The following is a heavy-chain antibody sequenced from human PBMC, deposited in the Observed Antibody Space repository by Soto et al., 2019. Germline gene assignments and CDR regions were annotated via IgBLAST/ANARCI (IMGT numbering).Heavy chain of an antibody. CDR1: GFTFSSYG. D-gene: IGHD3-10*01. J-gene: IGHJ4*02. Sequence: PGGSLRLSCAASGFTFSSYGMHWVRQAPGKGLEWVAVISYDGSNKYYADSVKGRFTISRDNSKNTLYLQMNSLRAEDTAVYYCAKGQVLLWFGELPHFDYWGQGTLVTVSS. V-gene: IGHV3-30*18. CDR3: AKGQVLLWFGELPHFDY. CDR2: ISYDGSNK.